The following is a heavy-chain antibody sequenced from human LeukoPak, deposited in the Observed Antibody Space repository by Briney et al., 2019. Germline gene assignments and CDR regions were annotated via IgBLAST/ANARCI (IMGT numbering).Heavy chain of an antibody. D-gene: IGHD3-16*01. Sequence: GGSLRLSCAASGFTFSSYGMHSVRQAPGKGLEWVAVISYDGSNKYYADSVKGRFTISRDNSKNTLYLQMNSLRAEDTAVYYCAKDRYYDYVWGSSPDDYWGQGTLVTVSS. V-gene: IGHV3-30*18. CDR1: GFTFSSYG. J-gene: IGHJ4*02. CDR2: ISYDGSNK. CDR3: AKDRYYDYVWGSSPDDY.